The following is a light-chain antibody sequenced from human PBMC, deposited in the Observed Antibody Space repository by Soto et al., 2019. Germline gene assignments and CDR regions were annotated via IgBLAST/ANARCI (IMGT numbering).Light chain of an antibody. CDR1: SSDVGGYNY. V-gene: IGLV2-8*01. Sequence: QSVLTQPPSASGSPGQSVTISCTGTSSDVGGYNYVSWYQQHSGKAPNLMIYEVSKRPSGVPDRLSGSKSGNTTSLTVSGLQAEDEADYYCSSYAGSNNFVVFGGGTKGTVL. J-gene: IGLJ2*01. CDR2: EVS. CDR3: SSYAGSNNFVV.